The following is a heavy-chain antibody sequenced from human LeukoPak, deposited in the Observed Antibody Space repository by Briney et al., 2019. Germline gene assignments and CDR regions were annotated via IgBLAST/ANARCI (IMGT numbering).Heavy chain of an antibody. Sequence: GESLRLSCATSGFSFTDYPMNWVRQAPGKGLEYVSGISSDATDTYYADSVKGRFTISRDNSKNTLFLQMSSLRAEDTAVYYCVKAYPTDYYFDYWGQGTLVTVSS. CDR2: ISSDATDT. J-gene: IGHJ4*02. V-gene: IGHV3-64D*06. CDR3: VKAYPTDYYFDY. CDR1: GFSFTDYP.